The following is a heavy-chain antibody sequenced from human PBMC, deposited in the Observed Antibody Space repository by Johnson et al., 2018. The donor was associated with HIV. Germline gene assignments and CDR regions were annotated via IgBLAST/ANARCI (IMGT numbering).Heavy chain of an antibody. CDR1: GFTFDDYG. CDR3: AREGAWEVRPGAFDI. J-gene: IGHJ3*02. CDR2: INWHGGSP. V-gene: IGHV3-20*01. D-gene: IGHD1-26*01. Sequence: VQLVESGGGVVQPGGSLRLSCPASGFTFDDYGLNWVRQVPGPGLAWASGINWHGGSPSYADSVTGRFTISSDNAKNSLYLQMNSLRAEDTAVYHCAREGAWEVRPGAFDIWGQGTTVTVSS.